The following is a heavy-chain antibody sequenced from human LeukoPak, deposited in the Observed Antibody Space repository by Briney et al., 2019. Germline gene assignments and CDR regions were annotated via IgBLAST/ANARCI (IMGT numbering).Heavy chain of an antibody. CDR2: INHSGST. J-gene: IGHJ4*02. CDR1: GGSFSGYY. CDR3: ARVSYSGSWYRERGVVDY. D-gene: IGHD6-13*01. V-gene: IGHV4-34*01. Sequence: SETLSLTCAVYGGSFSGYYWSWIRQPPGKGLEWIGEINHSGSTNYNPSLKSRVTISVDTSKNQFSLKLSSVTAADTAVYYCARVSYSGSWYRERGVVDYWGQGTLVTVSS.